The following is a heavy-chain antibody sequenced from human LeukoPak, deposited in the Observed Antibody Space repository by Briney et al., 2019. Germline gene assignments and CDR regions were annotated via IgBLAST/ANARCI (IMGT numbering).Heavy chain of an antibody. Sequence: GGSLRLSCAASGFTFSSYSMNWVRQAPGKGLEWVSVISSSSRNIYYADSVKGRFTISRDNAKNSLYLQMNSLRAEDTALYYCARVVYALRTIDYWGQGTLVTVSS. D-gene: IGHD2-8*02. CDR1: GFTFSSYS. CDR3: ARVVYALRTIDY. V-gene: IGHV3-21*04. CDR2: ISSSSRNI. J-gene: IGHJ4*02.